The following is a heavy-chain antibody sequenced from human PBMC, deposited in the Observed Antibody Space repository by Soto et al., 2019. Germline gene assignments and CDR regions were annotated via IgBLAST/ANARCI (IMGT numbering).Heavy chain of an antibody. CDR2: INHSGST. Sequence: QVQLQQWGAGLLKPSETLSLTCAVYGGSFSGYYWSWIRQPPGKGLEWIGEINHSGSTNYNPSLKSRVTISVDTSKNQFSLKLSSVTAADTAVYYCARGFYCSSTSCPYYYYGMDVWGQGTTVTVSS. CDR1: GGSFSGYY. CDR3: ARGFYCSSTSCPYYYYGMDV. V-gene: IGHV4-34*01. D-gene: IGHD2-2*01. J-gene: IGHJ6*02.